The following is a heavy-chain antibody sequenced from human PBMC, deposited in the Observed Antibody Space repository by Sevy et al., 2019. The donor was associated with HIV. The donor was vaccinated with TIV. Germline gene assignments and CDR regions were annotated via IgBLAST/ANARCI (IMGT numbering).Heavy chain of an antibody. CDR1: GFTVSSNY. J-gene: IGHJ6*03. CDR3: ASGSSSCYPYYYYYDYMDV. CDR2: IYSGGST. D-gene: IGHD6-13*01. V-gene: IGHV3-53*01. Sequence: GGSLRLSCAASGFTVSSNYMSWVRQAPGKGLEWVSVIYSGGSTYYADSVKGRFTISRDNSKNTLYLQMNSLRAEDTAVYYCASGSSSCYPYYYYYDYMDVWGKGTTVTVSS.